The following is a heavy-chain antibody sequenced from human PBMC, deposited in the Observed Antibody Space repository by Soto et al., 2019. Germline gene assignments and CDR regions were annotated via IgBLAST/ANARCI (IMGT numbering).Heavy chain of an antibody. J-gene: IGHJ6*02. Sequence: SETLSLTCDVSGDTISTGGYYWSWIRQHPGKGLEWIGYIYYSGSTYYNPSLKSRVTISVDTSKNQFSLKLSSVTAADTAVYYCARDFTDSSGPTLGMGVWGQGTTVTVSS. D-gene: IGHD6-19*01. CDR3: ARDFTDSSGPTLGMGV. V-gene: IGHV4-31*11. CDR1: GDTISTGGYY. CDR2: IYYSGST.